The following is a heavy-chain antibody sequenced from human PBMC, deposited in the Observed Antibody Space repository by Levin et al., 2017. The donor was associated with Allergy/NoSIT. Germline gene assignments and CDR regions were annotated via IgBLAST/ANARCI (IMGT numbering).Heavy chain of an antibody. CDR1: GFSLSTTGMC. D-gene: IGHD3-10*01. CDR3: AQGFGGHYAMDG. Sequence: SSPTLVKPTQTLTLTCTFSGFSLSTTGMCVSWIRQPPGKALEWLALIDWDDDKYYRTSLKTRLTISKDTSKNQVVLTMTNMDPVDTATYYCAQGFGGHYAMDGWGQGTTVTVSS. CDR2: IDWDDDK. J-gene: IGHJ6*02. V-gene: IGHV2-70*01.